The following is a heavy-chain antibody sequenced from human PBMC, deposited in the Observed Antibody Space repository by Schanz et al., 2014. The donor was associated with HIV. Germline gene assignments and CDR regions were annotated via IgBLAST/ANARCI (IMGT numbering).Heavy chain of an antibody. Sequence: EVQLVESGGGLVKPGGSLRLSCTASGFSLDSYNMNWVRQAPGKGLEWVSSISTTSTYIYYGDSGKGRFTVSRDNANNSLLLQMDSLRAEASAVYYCARGTAEYCINGVCSGLDVWGQGTTVTVSS. V-gene: IGHV3-21*01. CDR1: GFSLDSYN. CDR3: ARGTAEYCINGVCSGLDV. CDR2: ISTTSTYI. J-gene: IGHJ6*02. D-gene: IGHD2-8*01.